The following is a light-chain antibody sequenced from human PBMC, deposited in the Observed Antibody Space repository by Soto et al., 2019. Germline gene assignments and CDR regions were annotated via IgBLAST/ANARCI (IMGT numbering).Light chain of an antibody. CDR2: EVS. CDR1: SSDVGAYNR. J-gene: IGLJ1*01. CDR3: LSYTTSSSHV. Sequence: QSVLTQPASVSGSPGQSITISCTGTSSDVGAYNRVSWYQQHSGKAPKLMIYEVSNRPSGVSNRFSGSKSGNTASLTISGLQAEDEADYYCLSYTTSSSHVFGTGTKVTVL. V-gene: IGLV2-14*01.